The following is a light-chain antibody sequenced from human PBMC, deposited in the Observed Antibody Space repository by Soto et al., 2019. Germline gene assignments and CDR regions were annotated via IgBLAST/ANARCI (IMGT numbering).Light chain of an antibody. J-gene: IGLJ1*01. CDR3: SSYTSSSTHYV. V-gene: IGLV2-14*01. CDR2: EVS. CDR1: SSDVGGFNY. Sequence: QSALTQPASVSGSPGQSMTISCTGTSSDVGGFNYVSWYQQHPGKTPKLMIYEVSNRPSAVSYRFSGSKSGNTASLTISGLQAEDEADYYCSSYTSSSTHYVFGTGTKLTVL.